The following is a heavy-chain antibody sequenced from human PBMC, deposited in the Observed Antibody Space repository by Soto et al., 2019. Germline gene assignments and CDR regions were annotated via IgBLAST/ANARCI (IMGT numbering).Heavy chain of an antibody. J-gene: IGHJ5*02. CDR3: ARAKQQLLNA. V-gene: IGHV4-31*11. D-gene: IGHD6-13*01. CDR2: IYYSGTY. Sequence: QVQLQESGPGLVQPSQTLSLTCAVSGGAISTDNDYWSWLRQHTGKGLEWILYIYYSGTYYYNPSLKGRVTISVDTSKKEFSLKLTVVSAAGTAVYYCARAKQQLLNAWGQGTLVTVSS. CDR1: GGAISTDNDY.